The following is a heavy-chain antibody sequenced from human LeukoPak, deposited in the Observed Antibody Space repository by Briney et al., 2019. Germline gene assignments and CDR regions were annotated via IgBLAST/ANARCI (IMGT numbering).Heavy chain of an antibody. CDR3: AREYRSLGDV. Sequence: PGGSLRLSCAASGFTFSSYWMSWVRQTPGKGLEWVANIKEDGSEKYYVDSVKGRFTISRDNAKNSLSLQMNSLRAEDTSVYYCAREYRSLGDVWGKGTTVTISS. V-gene: IGHV3-7*01. D-gene: IGHD1-26*01. J-gene: IGHJ6*04. CDR2: IKEDGSEK. CDR1: GFTFSSYW.